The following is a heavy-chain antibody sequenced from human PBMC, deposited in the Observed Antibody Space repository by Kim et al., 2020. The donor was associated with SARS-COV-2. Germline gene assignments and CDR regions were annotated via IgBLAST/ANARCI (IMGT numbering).Heavy chain of an antibody. J-gene: IGHJ6*03. CDR3: ARDPHRYCSGGSCSYYYHMDV. V-gene: IGHV1-3*01. Sequence: ASVKVSCKASGYTFTSYAVHWVRQAPGQRLEWMGWINAGNGNTKYSQKFQGRVTITRDTSASTAYMELSSLRSEDTAVYYCARDPHRYCSGGSCSYYYHMDVWGKGTTVTVSS. CDR2: INAGNGNT. CDR1: GYTFTSYA. D-gene: IGHD2-15*01.